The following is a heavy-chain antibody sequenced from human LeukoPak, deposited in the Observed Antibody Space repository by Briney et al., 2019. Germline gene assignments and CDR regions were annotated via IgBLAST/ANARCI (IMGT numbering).Heavy chain of an antibody. V-gene: IGHV2-5*01. CDR1: GFSLSTSGVG. CDR2: IYWNDDK. CDR3: AHSSAGDTAMVV. Sequence: SGPTLVKPTQTLTLTCTFSGFSLSTSGVGVGWIRQPPGEALQWLALIYWNDDKRYSPSLKSRLTITKDTSKNQVVLTMTNMDPVDTATYYCAHSSAGDTAMVVWGQGTLVTVSS. J-gene: IGHJ4*02. D-gene: IGHD5-18*01.